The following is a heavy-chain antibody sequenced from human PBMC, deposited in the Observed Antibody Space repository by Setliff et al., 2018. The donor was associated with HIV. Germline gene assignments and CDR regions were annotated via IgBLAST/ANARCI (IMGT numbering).Heavy chain of an antibody. V-gene: IGHV4-4*02. Sequence: PSETLSLTCAVSGGSISSSNWWSWVRQPPGKGLEWIGEIYHGGSTNYNPSLKSRVTISVDKSKNQFSLKLSSVTAADTAVYYCARATPGYNYGSRHAFDIWGQGTKVTV. CDR3: ARATPGYNYGSRHAFDI. CDR2: IYHGGST. J-gene: IGHJ3*02. CDR1: GGSISSSNW. D-gene: IGHD5-18*01.